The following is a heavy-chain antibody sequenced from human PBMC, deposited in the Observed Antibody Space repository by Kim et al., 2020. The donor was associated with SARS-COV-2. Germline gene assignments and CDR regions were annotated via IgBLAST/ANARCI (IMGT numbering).Heavy chain of an antibody. J-gene: IGHJ6*02. D-gene: IGHD6-13*01. Sequence: GGSLRLSCAASGFTFSTYAMTWVRQAPGKGLEWVSTISGSGVNTYYADSVKGRFTISRDNSKNTLYMQMNSLRAEDTAVYYCAKRAVVAAGSPCMDVWGQGTTVTVSS. CDR1: GFTFSTYA. CDR2: ISGSGVNT. V-gene: IGHV3-23*01. CDR3: AKRAVVAAGSPCMDV.